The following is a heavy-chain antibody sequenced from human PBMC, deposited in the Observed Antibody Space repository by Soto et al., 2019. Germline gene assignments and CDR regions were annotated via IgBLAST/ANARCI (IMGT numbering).Heavy chain of an antibody. CDR1: GFTFDDYT. Sequence: PGGSLRLSCAASGFTFDDYTMHWVRQTPGKGLEWVSLISWDGGSAYYADSVKGRFTISRENAKNSLYLQMNSLRAGDTAVYYCARGVPTTVTLEFDPWGQGTLVTVSS. J-gene: IGHJ5*02. CDR2: ISWDGGSA. CDR3: ARGVPTTVTLEFDP. D-gene: IGHD4-4*01. V-gene: IGHV3-43*01.